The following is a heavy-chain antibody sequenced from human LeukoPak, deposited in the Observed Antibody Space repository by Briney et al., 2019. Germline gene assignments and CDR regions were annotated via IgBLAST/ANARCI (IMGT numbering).Heavy chain of an antibody. J-gene: IGHJ3*02. CDR3: ASSFYSYGSLVGAFDI. D-gene: IGHD5-18*01. V-gene: IGHV3-21*01. Sequence: PGGSLRLSCAASGFTFNTYTINWVRQAPGKGLEWVSSISSSSSYIYYSDSVKGRFTISRDNSKNKLYLQMGSLRAEDMAVYYCASSFYSYGSLVGAFDIWGQGTMVTVSS. CDR2: ISSSSSYI. CDR1: GFTFNTYT.